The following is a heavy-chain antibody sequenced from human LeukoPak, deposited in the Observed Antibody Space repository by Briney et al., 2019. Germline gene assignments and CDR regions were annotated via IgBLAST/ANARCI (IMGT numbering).Heavy chain of an antibody. CDR2: INPSGGST. Sequence: GASVKVSCKASGYTFTSYYMHWVRQAPGQGLEWMGIINPSGGSTSYAQKFQGRVTMTRDTSTSTVYMELSSLRSEDTAVYYCARSSDFRVGRNYYDSSWSWGQGTLVTVSS. CDR1: GYTFTSYY. CDR3: ARSSDFRVGRNYYDSSWS. J-gene: IGHJ4*02. D-gene: IGHD3-22*01. V-gene: IGHV1-46*01.